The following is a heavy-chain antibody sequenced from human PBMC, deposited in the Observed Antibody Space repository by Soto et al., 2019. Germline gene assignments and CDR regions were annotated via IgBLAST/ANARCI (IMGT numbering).Heavy chain of an antibody. J-gene: IGHJ4*02. Sequence: PXETLSLTCTVAGGSVSGGRFYWSWIRQPPGKGLEWIGYISYSGSTNYTPSLKSRVTISSDTSNNQFSLKMSSVTAADTAIYYCARHTTVTNIDYWGRGSLVTVSS. CDR2: ISYSGST. D-gene: IGHD4-17*01. V-gene: IGHV4-61*01. CDR1: GGSVSGGRFY. CDR3: ARHTTVTNIDY.